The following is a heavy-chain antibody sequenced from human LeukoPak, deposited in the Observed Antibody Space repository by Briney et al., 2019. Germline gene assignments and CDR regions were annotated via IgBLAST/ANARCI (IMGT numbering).Heavy chain of an antibody. J-gene: IGHJ3*02. V-gene: IGHV3-43*02. Sequence: VGSLRLSCAASGFTFDDYAMHWVRQAPGKGLEWVSLISGDGSVTYYADSVKGRFTISRDNSKNSLYVQMNSLRTEDTALYYCAKDWAVTPRRGDAFDIWGQGTMVTVPS. D-gene: IGHD4-17*01. CDR1: GFTFDDYA. CDR2: ISGDGSVT. CDR3: AKDWAVTPRRGDAFDI.